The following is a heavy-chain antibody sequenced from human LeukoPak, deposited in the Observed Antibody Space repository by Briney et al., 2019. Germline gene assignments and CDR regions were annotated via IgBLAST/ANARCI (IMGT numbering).Heavy chain of an antibody. V-gene: IGHV1-2*02. Sequence: ASVKVSCKASGFTFRDYYVQWVRQVPGQGLEWVGWMYFKSGATRYAPKFQGRVTLTGDTSINTVYMELVSLGSDDTAMYYCAREGSSASGQDWYAFDIWGQETMVTVSS. D-gene: IGHD5-12*01. CDR3: AREGSSASGQDWYAFDI. J-gene: IGHJ3*02. CDR2: MYFKSGAT. CDR1: GFTFRDYY.